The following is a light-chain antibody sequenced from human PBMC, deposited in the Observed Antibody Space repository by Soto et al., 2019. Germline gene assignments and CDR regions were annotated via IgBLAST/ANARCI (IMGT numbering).Light chain of an antibody. CDR1: QSVSSN. CDR3: QQYNDWIT. Sequence: EIAMTQSPATLSVSPGERVTLSCRASQSVSSNLAWYQQKPGQAPRLLIYGASSRATGIPARFSGSGSGTEFTLTISSLQSEDFAVYYCQQYNDWITFGQGTRLEIK. J-gene: IGKJ5*01. CDR2: GAS. V-gene: IGKV3-15*01.